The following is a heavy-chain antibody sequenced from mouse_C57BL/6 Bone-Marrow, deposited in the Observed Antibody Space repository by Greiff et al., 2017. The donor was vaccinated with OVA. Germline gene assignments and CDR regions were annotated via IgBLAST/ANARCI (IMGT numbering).Heavy chain of an antibody. V-gene: IGHV2-5*01. J-gene: IGHJ4*01. CDR2: IWRGGST. Sequence: VKLVESGPGLVQPSQSLSITCTVSGFSLTSYGVHWVRQSPGKGLEWLGVIWRGGSTDYNAAFMSRLSITKDNSKSQVFFKMNSLQADDTAIYYCAKNPGLLRNYAMDYWGQGTSVTVSS. CDR1: GFSLTSYG. D-gene: IGHD2-3*01. CDR3: AKNPGLLRNYAMDY.